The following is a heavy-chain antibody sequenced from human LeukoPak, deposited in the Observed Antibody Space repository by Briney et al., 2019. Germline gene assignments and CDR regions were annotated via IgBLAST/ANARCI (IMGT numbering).Heavy chain of an antibody. CDR1: GYTFTSYG. J-gene: IGHJ4*02. Sequence: GASVKVSCKASGYTFTSYGISWVRQAPGQGLEWMGWISAYNGNTNYAQKLQGRVTMTTDTSTSTAYMELRSLRSDDTAVYYCARDAGLHFGVVISFDYWGQGTLVTVSS. D-gene: IGHD3-3*01. V-gene: IGHV1-18*01. CDR2: ISAYNGNT. CDR3: ARDAGLHFGVVISFDY.